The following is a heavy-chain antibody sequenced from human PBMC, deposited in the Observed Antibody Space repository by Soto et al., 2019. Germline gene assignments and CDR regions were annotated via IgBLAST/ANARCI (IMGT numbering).Heavy chain of an antibody. CDR1: GYAFNSYG. Sequence: ASAKLSCEACGYAFNSYGISWPQQEPGQGLEWMGWISAYNGNTNYAQKLQGRVTMTTGTSTSTAYMELRSLRSDDTAVYYCARSTTVVTYGVDYWGQGTLVTVSS. CDR3: ARSTTVVTYGVDY. J-gene: IGHJ4*02. V-gene: IGHV1-18*01. D-gene: IGHD4-17*01. CDR2: ISAYNGNT.